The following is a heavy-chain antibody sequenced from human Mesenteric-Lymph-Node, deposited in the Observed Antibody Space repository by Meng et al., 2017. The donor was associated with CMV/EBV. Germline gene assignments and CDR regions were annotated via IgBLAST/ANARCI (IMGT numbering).Heavy chain of an antibody. V-gene: IGHV4-59*01. CDR3: AREGDSGRDFDY. Sequence: ESLKISCTASGFTFGDYAMSWVRQAPGKGLEWIGYIYYSGSTNYNPSLKSRVTISVDTSKNQFSLKLSSVTAADTAVYYCAREGDSGRDFDYWGQGTLVTVSS. J-gene: IGHJ4*02. CDR1: GFTFGDYA. D-gene: IGHD1-26*01. CDR2: IYYSGST.